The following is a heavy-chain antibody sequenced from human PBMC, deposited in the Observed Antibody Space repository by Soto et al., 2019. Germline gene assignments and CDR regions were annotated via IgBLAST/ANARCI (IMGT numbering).Heavy chain of an antibody. D-gene: IGHD6-25*01. CDR1: GGTFSSYT. V-gene: IGHV1-69*02. Sequence: QVQLVQSGAEVKKPGSSVKVSCKASGGTFSSYTISWVRQAPGQGLEWMGRIIPILGIANYAQKFQGRVTITADKSTSTAYMELRSLRSEDTAVYCCARDDADRSGGYWGQGTLVTVSS. J-gene: IGHJ4*02. CDR3: ARDDADRSGGY. CDR2: IIPILGIA.